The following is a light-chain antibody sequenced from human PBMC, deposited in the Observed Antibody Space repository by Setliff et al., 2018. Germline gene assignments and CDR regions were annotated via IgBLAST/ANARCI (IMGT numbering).Light chain of an antibody. Sequence: QSALTQPASVSGSPGQSVTISCTGTNNDVGAYNYVSWYQQHPGKAPKFMIYDVSKRSSGASDRFSGSKSGNTASLIISGLQAEDEADYYCCSYAGGSTDVFGTGTKVTVL. CDR2: DVS. CDR1: NNDVGAYNY. V-gene: IGLV2-23*02. J-gene: IGLJ1*01. CDR3: CSYAGGSTDV.